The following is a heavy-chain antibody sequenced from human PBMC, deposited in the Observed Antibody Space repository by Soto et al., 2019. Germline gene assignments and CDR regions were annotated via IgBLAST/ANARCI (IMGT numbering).Heavy chain of an antibody. CDR1: GGIFSSYA. Sequence: QEQLVQSGAEVKKPGSSVKVSCKASGGIFSSYAISWVRQAPGQGLEWMGGIIPIFGTANYAQKFQGRVTIAADESTNTDSMDLSSLKSEDRAIYYCARGGSGYVWFNEFWVQGTLVTVSS. V-gene: IGHV1-69*01. J-gene: IGHJ4*02. CDR3: ARGGSGYVWFNEF. CDR2: IIPIFGTA. D-gene: IGHD3-22*01.